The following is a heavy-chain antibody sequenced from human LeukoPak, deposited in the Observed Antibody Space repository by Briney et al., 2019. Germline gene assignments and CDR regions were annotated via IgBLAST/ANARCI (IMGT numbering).Heavy chain of an antibody. J-gene: IGHJ4*02. CDR2: ITGSAGST. V-gene: IGHV3-23*01. CDR1: GFTFSSYA. D-gene: IGHD5-18*01. CDR3: ARDYSYGFLN. Sequence: GGSLRLSCAASGFTFSSYAMSWVRQAPGKGLEWVSAITGSAGSTYYADSVKGRFTISRDNSKNTLYLQKNSLRAEDTAVYYCARDYSYGFLNWGRGTLVTVSS.